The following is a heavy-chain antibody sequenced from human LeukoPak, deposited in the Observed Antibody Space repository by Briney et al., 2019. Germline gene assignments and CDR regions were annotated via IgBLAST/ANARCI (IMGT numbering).Heavy chain of an antibody. CDR2: IYYSGTT. D-gene: IGHD3-16*01. J-gene: IGHJ4*02. CDR3: ARGPLIGPIDY. CDR1: GGSISNYY. Sequence: PSETLSLTCTVSGGSISNYYWNWIRQPPGKGLEWIGYIYYSGTTNYNPSLKSRVSMSVDTSKNQFSLKLTSVTAADTAVYYCARGPLIGPIDYWGQGTLVTVSS. V-gene: IGHV4-59*08.